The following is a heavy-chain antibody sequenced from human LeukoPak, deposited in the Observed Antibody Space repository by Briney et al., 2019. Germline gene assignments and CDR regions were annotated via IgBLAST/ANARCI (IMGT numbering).Heavy chain of an antibody. CDR2: IYYSGNT. D-gene: IGHD2-15*01. CDR3: AREEGYCSGGSCYSSGMDV. Sequence: PSETLSLTCTVSGGSISSGGYYWSWIRQHPGKGLEWIGYIYYSGNTYYNPSLKSRVTISVDTSKNQFSLKLSSVTAADTAVYYCAREEGYCSGGSCYSSGMDVWGQGTTVTVSS. V-gene: IGHV4-31*03. CDR1: GGSISSGGYY. J-gene: IGHJ6*02.